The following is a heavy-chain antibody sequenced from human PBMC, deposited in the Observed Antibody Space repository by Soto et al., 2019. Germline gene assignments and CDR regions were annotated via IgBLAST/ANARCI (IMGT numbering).Heavy chain of an antibody. CDR2: IKQDGSER. CDR1: GFTFSSYG. V-gene: IGHV3-7*01. J-gene: IGHJ4*02. D-gene: IGHD6-19*01. CDR3: ARSSGWLHDY. Sequence: GGSLRLSCAASGFTFSSYGMHWVRQAPGRGLEWVAIIKQDGSERYYVDSVKGRFTISRDNAKNSLYLQMSSLRVEDTALYYCARSSGWLHDYWGQGTLVTVSS.